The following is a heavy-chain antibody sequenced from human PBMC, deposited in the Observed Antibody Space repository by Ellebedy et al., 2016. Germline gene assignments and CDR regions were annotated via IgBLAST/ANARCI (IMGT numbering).Heavy chain of an antibody. J-gene: IGHJ4*02. CDR1: GFTFSDHY. CDR3: ARVGEVGATLPYDY. Sequence: GESLKISCAASGFTFSDHYMDWVHQAPGKGLEWVGFIRSKAYGGTTEYAASVKGRFTISRDDSKNSLYLQMNSLKTEDTAVYYCARVGEVGATLPYDYWGQGTLVTVSS. V-gene: IGHV3-72*01. D-gene: IGHD1-26*01. CDR2: IRSKAYGGTT.